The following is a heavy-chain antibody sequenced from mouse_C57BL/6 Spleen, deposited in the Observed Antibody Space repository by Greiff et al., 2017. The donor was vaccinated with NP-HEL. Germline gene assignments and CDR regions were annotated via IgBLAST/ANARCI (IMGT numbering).Heavy chain of an antibody. J-gene: IGHJ4*01. D-gene: IGHD1-1*01. CDR3: ARFHYYGSSYYYAMDY. CDR1: GYTFTDYN. CDR2: INPNNGGT. Sequence: VQLQQSGPELVKPGASVKIPCKASGYTFTDYNMDWVKQSHGKSLEWIGDINPNNGGTIYNQKFKGKATLTVDKSSSTAYMELRSLTSEDTAVYYCARFHYYGSSYYYAMDYWGQGTSVTVSS. V-gene: IGHV1-18*01.